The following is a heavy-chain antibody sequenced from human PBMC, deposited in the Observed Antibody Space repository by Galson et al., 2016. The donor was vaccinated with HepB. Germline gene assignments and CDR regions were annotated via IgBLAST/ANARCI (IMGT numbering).Heavy chain of an antibody. CDR2: ISSSGSFI. D-gene: IGHD1-26*01. V-gene: IGHV3-11*04. CDR1: GLTFSDQY. Sequence: SLRLSCAASGLTFSDQYMSWIRQAPGKGLEFVSYISSSGSFISYADSVKGRFTISRDNAKKSVYLEMNSLRVEDTAVYYCARDGAGCQNDFDFWGQGTLVTVSS. CDR3: ARDGAGCQNDFDF. J-gene: IGHJ4*02.